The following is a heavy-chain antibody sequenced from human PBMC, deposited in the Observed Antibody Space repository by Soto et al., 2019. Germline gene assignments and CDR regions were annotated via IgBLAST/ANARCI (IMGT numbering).Heavy chain of an antibody. CDR1: GFTFSSYG. CDR2: ISYDGSNK. J-gene: IGHJ4*02. V-gene: IGHV3-30*18. CDR3: AKTGLEDFTYYYDSSGYSTYYFDY. D-gene: IGHD3-22*01. Sequence: GGSLRLSCAASGFTFSSYGMHWVRQAPGKGLEWVAVISYDGSNKYYADSVKGRFTISRDNSKNTLYLQMNSLRAEDTAVYYCAKTGLEDFTYYYDSSGYSTYYFDYWGQGTLVTVSS.